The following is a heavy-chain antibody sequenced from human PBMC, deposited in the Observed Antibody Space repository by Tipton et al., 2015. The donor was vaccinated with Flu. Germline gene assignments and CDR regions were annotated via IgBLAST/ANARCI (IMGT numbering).Heavy chain of an antibody. CDR3: ARDDGDYGSESYHYYYGMDV. V-gene: IGHV4-61*02. CDR2: IYTSGST. CDR1: GDSISSGTHY. D-gene: IGHD3-10*01. Sequence: TLSLTCTVSGDSISSGTHYWSWIRQPAGKGLEWIGRIYTSGSTNYNPSLKTRVTISVDTSKNQFSLKLSSVTAADTAVYYCARDDGDYGSESYHYYYGMDVWGQGTTDTVSS. J-gene: IGHJ6*02.